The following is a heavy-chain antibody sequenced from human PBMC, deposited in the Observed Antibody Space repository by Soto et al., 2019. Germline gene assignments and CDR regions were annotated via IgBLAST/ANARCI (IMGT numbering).Heavy chain of an antibody. Sequence: SETLSLTCAVSGGSISSSNWWSWVRQPPGKGLEWIGEIYHSGSTNYNPSLKSRATISVDKSKNQFSLKLSSVTAADTAVYYCAKGGYSYGYPYYYGMDVWGQGTTVTVSS. CDR2: IYHSGST. J-gene: IGHJ6*02. D-gene: IGHD5-18*01. CDR1: GGSISSSNW. V-gene: IGHV4-4*02. CDR3: AKGGYSYGYPYYYGMDV.